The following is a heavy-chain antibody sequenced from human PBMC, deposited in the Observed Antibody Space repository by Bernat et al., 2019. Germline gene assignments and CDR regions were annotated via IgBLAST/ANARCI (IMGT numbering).Heavy chain of an antibody. Sequence: EVQLLESGGGLVQPGGSLRLSCAASGFTFSSYAMSWVRQAPGKGLEWVSAISGSGGSTYYADSVKGRFTITRDNSKNTLYLQMNSLRAEDTAVYYCASRPPIVVVPAATWGKGTTVTVSS. CDR2: ISGSGGST. J-gene: IGHJ6*04. V-gene: IGHV3-23*01. D-gene: IGHD2-2*01. CDR1: GFTFSSYA. CDR3: ASRPPIVVVPAAT.